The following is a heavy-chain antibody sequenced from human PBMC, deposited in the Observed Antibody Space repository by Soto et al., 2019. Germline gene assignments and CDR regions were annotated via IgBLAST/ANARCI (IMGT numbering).Heavy chain of an antibody. Sequence: ASVKVSCKASGYTFTSYYMHWVRQAPGQGLEWMGIINPSGGSTSYAQKFQGRVTMTRDTSTSTVYMELSSLRSEDTAVYYCARXRITMVRGVTAYNWFDPWGQGTLVTVSS. CDR1: GYTFTSYY. CDR2: INPSGGST. J-gene: IGHJ5*02. CDR3: ARXRITMVRGVTAYNWFDP. D-gene: IGHD3-10*01. V-gene: IGHV1-46*01.